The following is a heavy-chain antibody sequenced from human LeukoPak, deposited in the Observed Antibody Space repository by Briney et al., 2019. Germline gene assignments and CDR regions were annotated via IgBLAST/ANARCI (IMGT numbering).Heavy chain of an antibody. J-gene: IGHJ4*02. CDR3: ASGGLRKWELPEGLFDV. D-gene: IGHD1-26*01. CDR1: GYTFTGYY. V-gene: IGHV1-2*02. Sequence: ASVKVSCKASGYTFTGYYMHWVRQAPGQGLEWMGWINPNSGGTNYAQKFQGRVTMTRDTSISTAYMELSRLRSDDTAVYSCASGGLRKWELPEGLFDVWGQGTLVTVSS. CDR2: INPNSGGT.